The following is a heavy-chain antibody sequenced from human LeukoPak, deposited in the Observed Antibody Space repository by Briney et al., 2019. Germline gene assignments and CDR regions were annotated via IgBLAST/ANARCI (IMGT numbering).Heavy chain of an antibody. Sequence: GGSLRLSCAASGFSFTSYWMSWVRQAPGKGLEWVANIKEDGSVKFYVDSVRGRFTISRDNTKNSLYLQMNGLRAEDTAMYYCARGDFNDLRYGCWGQGTLVTVSS. CDR2: IKEDGSVK. V-gene: IGHV3-7*03. D-gene: IGHD2-21*02. CDR3: ARGDFNDLRYGC. J-gene: IGHJ4*02. CDR1: GFSFTSYW.